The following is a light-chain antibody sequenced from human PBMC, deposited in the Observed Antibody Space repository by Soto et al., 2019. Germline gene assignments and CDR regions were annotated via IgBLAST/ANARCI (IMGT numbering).Light chain of an antibody. J-gene: IGLJ1*01. CDR3: VAWDDSLRSRV. Sequence: QSVLTQSPSASGTPGQRLTISCSGSSSNIGRRTVNWYQQLPGTAPKLLIYSDDRRPSGVPDRFSGSKSGTSASLAISGLQSDDEAHYYCVAWDDSLRSRVFGTGTKLTVL. CDR1: SSNIGRRT. CDR2: SDD. V-gene: IGLV1-44*01.